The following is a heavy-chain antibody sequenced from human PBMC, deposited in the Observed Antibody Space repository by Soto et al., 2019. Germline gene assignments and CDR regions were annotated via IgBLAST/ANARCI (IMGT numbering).Heavy chain of an antibody. D-gene: IGHD1-1*01. CDR3: ANGTTRTTLLAY. Sequence: QITLKESGPTLVKPTQTLTLTCTFSGLSLSSSGVAVGWVRQPPGKALEWLALIFWDDDKRYSPALKSRLTVRKDNSKNQVGFTMTNVDPVDTGQYYCANGTTRTTLLAYWGQGTPVSVSS. CDR2: IFWDDDK. CDR1: GLSLSSSGVA. V-gene: IGHV2-5*02. J-gene: IGHJ4*02.